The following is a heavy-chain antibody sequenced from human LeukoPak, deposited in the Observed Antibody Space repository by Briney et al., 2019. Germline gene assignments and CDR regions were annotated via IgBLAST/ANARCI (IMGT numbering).Heavy chain of an antibody. CDR2: IYYSGST. V-gene: IGHV4-59*01. D-gene: IGHD4-17*01. J-gene: IGHJ4*02. CDR1: GGSISSYY. CDR3: ARPDPTASFDY. Sequence: SETLSLTCTVSGGSISSYYWSWIRQPPGKGLEWIGYIYYSGSTNYNPSLKSRVTISVDTSKNQFSLKLSSVTAADTAVYYCARPDPTASFDYWGQGTLVTVSS.